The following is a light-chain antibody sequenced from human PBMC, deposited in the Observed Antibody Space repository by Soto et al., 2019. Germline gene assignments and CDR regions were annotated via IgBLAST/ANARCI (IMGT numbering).Light chain of an antibody. J-gene: IGKJ5*01. V-gene: IGKV3D-20*02. CDR1: QRVSSGY. CDR3: QQHNDWPT. Sequence: EIVLTQSPGTLSLSPGERATLSCRASQRVSSGYLAWYQQKPGQAPRLLIYGASNRATDIPDRFSGSGSGTEFILTISSVESEDFAIYYCQQHNDWPTFGQGTRLEIK. CDR2: GAS.